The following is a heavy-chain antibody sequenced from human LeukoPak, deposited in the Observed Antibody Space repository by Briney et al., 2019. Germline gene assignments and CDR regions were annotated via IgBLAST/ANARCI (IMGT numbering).Heavy chain of an antibody. Sequence: PSETLSLTCTVSGYSISSGYYWGWIRQPPGKGLEWIGEIYHSGSTNYNPSLKSRVTISVDKSKNQFSLKLSSVTAADTAVYYCARDIGQQLSDAFDIWGQGTMVTVSS. CDR3: ARDIGQQLSDAFDI. V-gene: IGHV4-38-2*02. J-gene: IGHJ3*02. CDR2: IYHSGST. D-gene: IGHD6-13*01. CDR1: GYSISSGYY.